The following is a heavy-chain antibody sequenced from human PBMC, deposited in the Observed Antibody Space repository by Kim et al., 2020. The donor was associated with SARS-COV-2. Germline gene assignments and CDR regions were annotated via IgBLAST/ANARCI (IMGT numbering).Heavy chain of an antibody. Sequence: GGSLRLSCAASGFPFSGYWMAWVRQAPGKGLEWVANIENDGSGTNYLESVKGRFTVSRDNAKNSLYLQMSSLRVEDTAVYYCARSVQRSDGTTSSWGQGTLVTVSS. D-gene: IGHD6-25*01. CDR3: ARSVQRSDGTTSS. CDR2: IENDGSGT. J-gene: IGHJ4*02. CDR1: GFPFSGYW. V-gene: IGHV3-7*01.